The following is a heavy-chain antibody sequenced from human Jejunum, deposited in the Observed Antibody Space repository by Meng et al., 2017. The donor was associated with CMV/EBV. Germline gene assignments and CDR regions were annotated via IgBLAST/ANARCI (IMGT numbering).Heavy chain of an antibody. V-gene: IGHV4-30-4*01. CDR1: GGSIIGGDYD. CDR2: IPDTGST. Sequence: LREAGPSLVQPSQPLSLPGVVSGGSIIGGDYDWSGLRKPPGKGLEWIGYIPDTGSTYYNPSLTSRVDISVGTSNNQFSLTLTSVTAADTAVYFCARGSIFVSFDSWGQGTLVTVSS. J-gene: IGHJ4*02. CDR3: ARGSIFVSFDS. D-gene: IGHD3-3*01.